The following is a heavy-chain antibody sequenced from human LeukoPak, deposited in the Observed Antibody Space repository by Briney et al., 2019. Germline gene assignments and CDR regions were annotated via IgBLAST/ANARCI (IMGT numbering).Heavy chain of an antibody. V-gene: IGHV4-34*01. D-gene: IGHD2-2*01. CDR2: INHSGST. CDR1: GGSFSGYY. CDR3: ARRPLGYCSSTSCPTPYYFDY. Sequence: SETLSLTCAVYGGSFSGYYWSWIRQPPGKGLEWIGEINHSGSTNYIPSLKSRVTISVDTSKNQFSLKLSSVTATDTAVYYCARRPLGYCSSTSCPTPYYFDYWGQGTLVTVSS. J-gene: IGHJ4*02.